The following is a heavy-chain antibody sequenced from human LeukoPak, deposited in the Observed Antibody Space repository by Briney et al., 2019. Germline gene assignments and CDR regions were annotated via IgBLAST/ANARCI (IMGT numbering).Heavy chain of an antibody. CDR1: GFTFSSYW. D-gene: IGHD6-19*01. CDR2: IKQDGSEK. V-gene: IGHV3-7*01. CDR3: ARAQKVSSGWYWGDTSHNWFDP. Sequence: GGSLRLSCAASGFTFSSYWMSWVRQAPGKGLEWVANIKQDGSEKYYVDSVKGRFTISIDNAKNSLYMKMNSLRAEDTAVYYCARAQKVSSGWYWGDTSHNWFDPWGQGTLVTVSS. J-gene: IGHJ5*02.